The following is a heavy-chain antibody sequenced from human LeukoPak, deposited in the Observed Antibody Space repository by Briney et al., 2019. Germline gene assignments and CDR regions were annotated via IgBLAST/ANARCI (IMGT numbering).Heavy chain of an antibody. CDR1: GFTFSSYA. J-gene: IGHJ4*02. V-gene: IGHV3-23*01. CDR2: ISGSGDST. D-gene: IGHD6-13*01. CDR3: ARDRYSSSPYYLDY. Sequence: GGSLRLSCAASGFTFSSYAMSWVRQAPGKGLEWVSAISGSGDSTFYADSVKGRFTISRDNSKNTLYMQMNSLRVGDTAVYYCARDRYSSSPYYLDYWGQGNLVTDSS.